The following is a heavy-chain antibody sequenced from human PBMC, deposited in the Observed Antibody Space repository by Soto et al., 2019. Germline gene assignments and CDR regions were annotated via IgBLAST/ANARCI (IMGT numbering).Heavy chain of an antibody. D-gene: IGHD1-26*01. CDR2: IHYTGST. Sequence: QVHLQESGPGLVKPSETLSLTCVVSGGSINSHYWSWIRQPPGKGLEWIGYIHYTGSTKYNPSLNRRVTISLDTPKSLFSLRLSSVTPADTAVYYWVRTGRGGDWGQGTLVTISS. J-gene: IGHJ4*02. CDR1: GGSINSHY. CDR3: VRTGRGGD. V-gene: IGHV4-59*11.